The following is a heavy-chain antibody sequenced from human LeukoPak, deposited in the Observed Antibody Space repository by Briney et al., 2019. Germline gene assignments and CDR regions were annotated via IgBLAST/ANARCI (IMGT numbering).Heavy chain of an antibody. CDR3: ARGVSTINFDY. Sequence: SQTLSLTCAVSDGSISSVNHYWIRLPPPAGQGLEWIRRIYSTRSTNHNPSLTSRVTISIDTSKRQFSLKLSSVTATDTAIYYCARGVSTINFDYWGQGTLVTVSS. J-gene: IGHJ4*02. CDR1: DGSISSVNHY. CDR2: IYSTRST. V-gene: IGHV4-61*02. D-gene: IGHD5/OR15-5a*01.